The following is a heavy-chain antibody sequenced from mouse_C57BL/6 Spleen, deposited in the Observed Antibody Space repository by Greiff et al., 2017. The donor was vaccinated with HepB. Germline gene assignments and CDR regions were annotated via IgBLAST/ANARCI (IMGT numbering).Heavy chain of an antibody. Sequence: VQLQQSGPGMVKPSQSLSLTCTVTGYSITSGYDWHWIRHFPGNKLEWMGYISYSGSTNYNPSLKSRISITHDTSKNHFFLKLNSVTTEDTATYYCARARYYGSPWFAYWGQGTLVTVSA. J-gene: IGHJ3*01. D-gene: IGHD1-1*01. CDR3: ARARYYGSPWFAY. V-gene: IGHV3-1*01. CDR1: GYSITSGYD. CDR2: ISYSGST.